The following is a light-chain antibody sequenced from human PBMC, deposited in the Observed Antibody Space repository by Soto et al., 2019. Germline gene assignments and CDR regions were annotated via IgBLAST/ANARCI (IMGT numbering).Light chain of an antibody. J-gene: IGKJ1*01. CDR1: QGISSR. CDR2: AAS. Sequence: DIQMTQSPSSVSASVGDRVTITCRASQGISSRLAWYQQKPGKAPSLLIYAASSLQSGVPSRFSGSGSGTDFTLTIDSLQPEDFATYYCQQAITFPWTFGQGTKVEIK. V-gene: IGKV1-12*01. CDR3: QQAITFPWT.